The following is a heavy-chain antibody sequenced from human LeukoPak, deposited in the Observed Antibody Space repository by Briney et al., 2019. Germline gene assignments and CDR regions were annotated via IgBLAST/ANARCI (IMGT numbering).Heavy chain of an antibody. CDR3: AKGNGKAATGSVVDY. V-gene: IGHV3-23*01. CDR1: GFTFSSYA. Sequence: GGSLRLSCAASGFTFSSYAMSWVRQAPGKGLEWASTVSGSGGTTYYADSVKGRFTISRDNSKSTLYLQMNSLRAEDTAVYYCAKGNGKAATGSVVDYWGQGTLVTVSS. D-gene: IGHD6-13*01. J-gene: IGHJ4*02. CDR2: VSGSGGTT.